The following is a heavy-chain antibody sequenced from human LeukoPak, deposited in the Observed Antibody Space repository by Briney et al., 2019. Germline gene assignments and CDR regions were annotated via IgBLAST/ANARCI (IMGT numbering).Heavy chain of an antibody. V-gene: IGHV5-51*01. CDR1: GYSFTSYW. D-gene: IGHD1-1*01. CDR3: ARTRTRLGYYYYYMDV. J-gene: IGHJ6*03. CDR2: IYPGDSDT. Sequence: GESLKISCKDSGYSFTSYWIGWVRQMPGKGLEWMGIIYPGDSDTRYSPSFQGQVTISADKSISTAYLQWSSLKASDTAMYYCARTRTRLGYYYYYMDVWGKGTTVTVSS.